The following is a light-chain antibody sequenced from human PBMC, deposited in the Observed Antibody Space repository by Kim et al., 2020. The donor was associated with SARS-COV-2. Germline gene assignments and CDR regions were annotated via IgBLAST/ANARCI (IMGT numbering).Light chain of an antibody. V-gene: IGKV3-15*01. Sequence: VSPGERATLSCRASQSVSSNLAWYQQKPGQAPRLLIYGASTRAAGIPTRLSGSGSGTEFTLTISSLHSEDFAIYYCHQFNNWPHTFGQGTKLEI. CDR1: QSVSSN. J-gene: IGKJ2*01. CDR2: GAS. CDR3: HQFNNWPHT.